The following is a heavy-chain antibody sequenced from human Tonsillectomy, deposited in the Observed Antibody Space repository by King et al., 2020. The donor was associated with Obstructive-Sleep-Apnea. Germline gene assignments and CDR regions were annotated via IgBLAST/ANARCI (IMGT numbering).Heavy chain of an antibody. V-gene: IGHV4-31*03. CDR3: ARLARGSSPKEFDY. J-gene: IGHJ4*02. Sequence: QLQESGPGLVKPSQTLSLTCTVSGGSISSGGYYWSWIRQHPGKGLEWIGYIYYSGSTYYNPSLKSRVTIPVDTSKNQFSLKLRSVTAADTAVYYCARLARGSSPKEFDYWGQGTLVTVSS. CDR1: GGSISSGGYY. CDR2: IYYSGST. D-gene: IGHD3-10*01.